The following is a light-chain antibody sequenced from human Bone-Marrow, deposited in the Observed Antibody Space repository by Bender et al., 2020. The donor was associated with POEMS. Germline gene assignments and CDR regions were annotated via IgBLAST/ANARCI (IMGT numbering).Light chain of an antibody. CDR2: EAT. V-gene: IGLV1-44*01. Sequence: QSVLTQPPSASATPGQRVTISCSRSASDRGTTPINWYQHLPGKAPKLIIYEATKRPSGVPDRFSGSKSGNTASLTVSGLQPEDEADYYCSSTLGNNIWVFGGGTKLTVL. CDR1: ASDRGTTP. J-gene: IGLJ3*02. CDR3: SSTLGNNIWV.